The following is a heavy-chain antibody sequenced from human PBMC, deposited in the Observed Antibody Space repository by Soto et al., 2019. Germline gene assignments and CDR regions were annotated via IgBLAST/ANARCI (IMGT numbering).Heavy chain of an antibody. CDR3: ARRPRAVAGEDYHYAMDV. CDR2: IYPDDSDT. CDR1: GYSFSSYW. D-gene: IGHD6-19*01. Sequence: GECLKISCKGSGYSFSSYWIGWVRQMPGKGLEWMGIIYPDDSDTRYSPSFQGQVSISVDKSISTAYLQWSSLKASDTAKYYCARRPRAVAGEDYHYAMDVWGQGTTVTVSS. V-gene: IGHV5-51*01. J-gene: IGHJ6*02.